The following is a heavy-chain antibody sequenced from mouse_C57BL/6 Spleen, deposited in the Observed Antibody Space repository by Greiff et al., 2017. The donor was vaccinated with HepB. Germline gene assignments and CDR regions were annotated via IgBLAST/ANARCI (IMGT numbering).Heavy chain of an antibody. D-gene: IGHD1-1*01. J-gene: IGHJ1*03. V-gene: IGHV14-1*01. CDR2: IDPEDGDT. CDR1: GFNIKDYY. Sequence: VQLQQSGAELVRPGASVKLSCTASGFNIKDYYMHWVKQRPEQGLEWIGRIDPEDGDTEYAPKFQGKATLTADTSSNTAYLQLSSLTSEDTAVYYCTHYYGSDWYFDVWGTGTTVTVSS. CDR3: THYYGSDWYFDV.